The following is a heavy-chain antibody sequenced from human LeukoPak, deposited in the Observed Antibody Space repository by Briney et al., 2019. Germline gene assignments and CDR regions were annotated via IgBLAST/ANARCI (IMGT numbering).Heavy chain of an antibody. CDR2: IYYSGST. J-gene: IGHJ6*02. Sequence: SETLSLTCTVSGGSITSYYWSWIRQPPGKGLEWIGYIYYSGSTYYNPSLKSRVTISVDTSKNEFSLKLSSVTAADTAVYYCARDSVTTYSPAYYGMDVWGQGTTVTVSS. CDR1: GGSITSYY. CDR3: ARDSVTTYSPAYYGMDV. D-gene: IGHD4-11*01. V-gene: IGHV4-59*12.